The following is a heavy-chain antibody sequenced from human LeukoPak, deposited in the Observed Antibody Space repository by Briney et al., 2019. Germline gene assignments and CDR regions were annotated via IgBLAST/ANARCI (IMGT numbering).Heavy chain of an antibody. D-gene: IGHD3-16*01. CDR2: INPNSGGT. CDR1: GYTFTGYY. J-gene: IGHJ4*02. Sequence: ASVKVSCKASGYTFTGYYMHWVRQAPEQGLEWMGWINPNSGGTNYAQKFQGRVTMTRDTSISTAYMELGSLRSDDTAVYYCARDRSMITSSSYFDYWGQGTLVTVSS. CDR3: ARDRSMITSSSYFDY. V-gene: IGHV1-2*02.